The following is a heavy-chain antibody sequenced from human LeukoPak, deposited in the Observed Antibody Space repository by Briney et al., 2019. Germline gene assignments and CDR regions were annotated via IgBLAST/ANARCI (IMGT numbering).Heavy chain of an antibody. Sequence: ASVKVSCKASGGTFNNYAISWVRQAPGQGIEWMGRIVPILGIANHAQEFQGRLIITADKATSSAYMELSSLRSEDTAVYYCARDQGDNSYGYYAIWYAFDVWGQGTMVTVSS. D-gene: IGHD5-18*01. J-gene: IGHJ3*01. CDR3: ARDQGDNSYGYYAIWYAFDV. CDR2: IVPILGIA. CDR1: GGTFNNYA. V-gene: IGHV1-69*04.